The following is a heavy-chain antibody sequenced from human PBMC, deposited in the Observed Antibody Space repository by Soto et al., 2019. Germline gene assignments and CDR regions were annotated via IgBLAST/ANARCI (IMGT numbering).Heavy chain of an antibody. CDR2: ILPILDVA. CDR3: VGGYNSRLDY. D-gene: IGHD6-25*01. J-gene: IGHJ4*02. V-gene: IGHV1-69*02. CDR1: GGTFGSYS. Sequence: QVQLVQSGAEVKKPGSSVKVSCKASGGTFGSYSINWVRQAPGQGLVWVGRILPILDVANYAQKFQGRVTITADKSTATAYMEVSSLISEDTAVYFCVGGYNSRLDYWGQGTLVTVSS.